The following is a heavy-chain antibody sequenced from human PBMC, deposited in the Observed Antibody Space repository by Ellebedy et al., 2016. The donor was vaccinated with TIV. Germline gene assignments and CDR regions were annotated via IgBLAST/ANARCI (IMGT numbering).Heavy chain of an antibody. J-gene: IGHJ4*02. CDR3: ARGGYYYDSSGYYGAFDY. CDR2: IYYSGST. Sequence: MPSETLSLTCTVSGGSISSYYWSWIRQPPGKGLEWIGYIYYSGSTNYNPSLKSRVTISVDTSKNQFSLKLSSVTAADTAVYYCARGGYYYDSSGYYGAFDYWGQGTLVTVSS. CDR1: GGSISSYY. V-gene: IGHV4-59*01. D-gene: IGHD3-22*01.